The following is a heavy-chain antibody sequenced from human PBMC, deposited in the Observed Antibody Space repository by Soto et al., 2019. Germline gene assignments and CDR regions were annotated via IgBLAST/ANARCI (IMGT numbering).Heavy chain of an antibody. CDR3: AKDLAVAGPNLDY. CDR2: ISYDGSNK. D-gene: IGHD6-19*01. V-gene: IGHV3-30*18. CDR1: GFTFSSYG. J-gene: IGHJ4*02. Sequence: QVQLVESGGGVVQPGRSLRLSCAASGFTFSSYGMHWVRQAPGKGLEWVAVISYDGSNKYYADSVKGRFTISRDNSKNTQYLHMNSLRAEDTDVYYCAKDLAVAGPNLDYWGQGTLVTASS.